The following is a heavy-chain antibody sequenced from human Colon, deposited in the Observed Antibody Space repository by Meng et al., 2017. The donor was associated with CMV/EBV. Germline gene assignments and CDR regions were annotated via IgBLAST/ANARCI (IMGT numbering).Heavy chain of an antibody. CDR3: ARGRSDYDFWSGLSYGMDV. D-gene: IGHD3-3*01. CDR2: IYSGGST. V-gene: IGHV3-66*02. Sequence: GESLKISCAASGFTFNNAWMSWVRQAPGKGLEWVSVIYSGGSTYYADSVKGRFTISRDNSKNTLYLQMNSLRAEDTAVYYCARGRSDYDFWSGLSYGMDVWGQGTTVTVSS. J-gene: IGHJ6*02. CDR1: GFTFNNAW.